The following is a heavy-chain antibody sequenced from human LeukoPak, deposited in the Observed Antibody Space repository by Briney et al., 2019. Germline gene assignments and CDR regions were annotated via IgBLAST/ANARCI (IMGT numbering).Heavy chain of an antibody. CDR2: ISGSGGST. D-gene: IGHD5-24*01. J-gene: IGHJ4*02. CDR3: AKEVDGYTNY. Sequence: GGSLRLSCAASGFTFSSYGMHWVRQAPGKGLEWVSVISGSGGSTYYADSVKGRFTISRDNSKNTLYLQMNSLRAEDTAVYYCAKEVDGYTNYWGQGTLVTVSS. V-gene: IGHV3-23*01. CDR1: GFTFSSYG.